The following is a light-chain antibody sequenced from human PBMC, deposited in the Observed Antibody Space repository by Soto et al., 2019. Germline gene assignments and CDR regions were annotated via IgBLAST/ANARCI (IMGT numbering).Light chain of an antibody. CDR3: QQYGTSEII. J-gene: IGKJ5*01. V-gene: IGKV3-20*01. Sequence: IVLTQSPGTLPLSPGERATLSCRASQSVSSSYLAWYQQKPGQAPRLLIYGASSRATGIPDRYSASGAGTDFTLTISRLEPEDFAVFFCQQYGTSEIIFGQGTRLEI. CDR2: GAS. CDR1: QSVSSSY.